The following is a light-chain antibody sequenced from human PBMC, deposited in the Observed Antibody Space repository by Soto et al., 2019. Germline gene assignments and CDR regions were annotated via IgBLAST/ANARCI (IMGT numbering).Light chain of an antibody. CDR3: QQYGGSPLVT. CDR1: QSLSSGY. Sequence: ETVLTQSPGTLSLSPGERATLSCRASQSLSSGYLAWYQQRPGQAPSLRISGASSRAPGIPDRISGTGSGTEFTLTLSRLEPEDFAVYYCQQYGGSPLVTFGGGTKVEIK. J-gene: IGKJ4*01. CDR2: GAS. V-gene: IGKV3-20*01.